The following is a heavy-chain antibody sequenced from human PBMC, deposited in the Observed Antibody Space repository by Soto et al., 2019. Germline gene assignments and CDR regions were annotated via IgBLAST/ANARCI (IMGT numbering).Heavy chain of an antibody. D-gene: IGHD5-12*01. Sequence: SETLSLSCAVYGGSFSGYYWSWIRQPPGKGLEWIGEINHSGSTNYNPSLKSRVTISVDTSKNQFSLKLSSVTAADTAVYYCARGRRGGYWFDPWGQGTLVTVSS. CDR2: INHSGST. CDR3: ARGRRGGYWFDP. V-gene: IGHV4-34*01. CDR1: GGSFSGYY. J-gene: IGHJ5*02.